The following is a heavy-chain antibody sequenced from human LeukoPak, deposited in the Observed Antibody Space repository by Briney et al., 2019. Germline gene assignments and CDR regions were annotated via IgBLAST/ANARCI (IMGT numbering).Heavy chain of an antibody. CDR3: ASAHGGSHY. Sequence: GGSLRLSCAASGFTFSSYSMSWVRQAPGKGLEWVSYISSSSSTIYYADSVKGRFTISRDNAKNSLYLQMNSLRAEDTAVYCCASAHGGSHYWGQGTLVTVSS. CDR2: ISSSSSTI. D-gene: IGHD3-16*01. V-gene: IGHV3-48*01. CDR1: GFTFSSYS. J-gene: IGHJ4*02.